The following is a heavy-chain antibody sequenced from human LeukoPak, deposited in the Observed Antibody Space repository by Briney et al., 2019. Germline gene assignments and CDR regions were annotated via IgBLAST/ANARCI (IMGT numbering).Heavy chain of an antibody. CDR2: IYYSGST. CDR3: ARRPIVGASNYFDY. Sequence: KTSETLSLTCTVSGGSISSYYWSWIRQPPGKGLEWIGYIYYSGSTNYNPSLKSRVTISVDTSKNQFSLKLSSVTAADTAVYYCARRPIVGASNYFDYWGQGTLVTVSS. V-gene: IGHV4-59*01. CDR1: GGSISSYY. D-gene: IGHD1-26*01. J-gene: IGHJ4*02.